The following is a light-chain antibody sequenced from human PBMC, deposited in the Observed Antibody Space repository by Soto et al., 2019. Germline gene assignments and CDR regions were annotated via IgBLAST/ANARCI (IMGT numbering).Light chain of an antibody. V-gene: IGLV1-47*01. CDR3: AAWDDSLRGVV. CDR1: SNDVGGYNY. Sequence: QSVLTQPASVSGSPGQSITISCTGTSNDVGGYNYVYWYQQLPGTAPKLLVYRDNQRPSGVPDRFSGSKSGTSASLAISGLRSDDEADYYCAAWDDSLRGVVFGGGTKLTVL. J-gene: IGLJ2*01. CDR2: RDN.